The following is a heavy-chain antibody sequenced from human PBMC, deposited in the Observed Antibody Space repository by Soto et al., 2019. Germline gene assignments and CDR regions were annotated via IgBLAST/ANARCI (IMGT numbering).Heavy chain of an antibody. CDR3: ARESGGATATLDYYYFYMDV. Sequence: ASVKVSCKASGYTFTSYAMHWVRQAPGQRLEWMGWINAGDGDTKYSQKFQGRVTVTRDTSIRTVYMELSSLRSDDTAVYYCARESGGATATLDYYYFYMDVWGKGTTVTVSS. CDR1: GYTFTSYA. V-gene: IGHV1-3*01. J-gene: IGHJ6*03. CDR2: INAGDGDT. D-gene: IGHD5-12*01.